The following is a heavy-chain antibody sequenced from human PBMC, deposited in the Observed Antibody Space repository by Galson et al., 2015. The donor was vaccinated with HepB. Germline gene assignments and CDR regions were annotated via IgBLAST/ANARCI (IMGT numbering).Heavy chain of an antibody. CDR1: GFTFSSYE. D-gene: IGHD1/OR15-1a*01. CDR3: ARVGLEQGFDY. V-gene: IGHV3-48*03. CDR2: ISSSGSTM. Sequence: SLRLSCAASGFTFSSYEMNWVRQAPGKGLEWVSYISSSGSTMYYADSVKGRFTISRDNAKNSLYLQMNSLRAEDTAVYYCARVGLEQGFDYWGQGTLVTVSS. J-gene: IGHJ4*02.